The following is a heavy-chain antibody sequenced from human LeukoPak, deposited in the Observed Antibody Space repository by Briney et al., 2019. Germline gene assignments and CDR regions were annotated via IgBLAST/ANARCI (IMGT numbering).Heavy chain of an antibody. Sequence: GASLKVSCKASGYTLNGYYMHWVRQATGQGLEWMGWINPNSGGTNYAQKFQGRVTMTRDTSISTAYMELSRLRSDDTAVYYCARDPPTYYYDSSRVLDVWGKGTTVTVSS. V-gene: IGHV1-2*02. CDR1: GYTLNGYY. CDR2: INPNSGGT. J-gene: IGHJ6*04. D-gene: IGHD3-22*01. CDR3: ARDPPTYYYDSSRVLDV.